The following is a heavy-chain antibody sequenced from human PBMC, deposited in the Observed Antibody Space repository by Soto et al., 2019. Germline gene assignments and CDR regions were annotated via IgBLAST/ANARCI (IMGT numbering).Heavy chain of an antibody. CDR2: IYHSGST. CDR1: GGSIRTTNW. CDR3: AREKGSGTQMGFDY. J-gene: IGHJ4*02. Sequence: QMQLQESGPGLVKPSETLSLTCAVSGGSIRTTNWWMWGRQAPGQGLEWIGEIYHSGSTNYNPSLNRRGTMAVDNSKNKFSLKLSSVTAADTALYFCAREKGSGTQMGFDYWGQGTQVTVSS. D-gene: IGHD3-10*01. V-gene: IGHV4-4*02.